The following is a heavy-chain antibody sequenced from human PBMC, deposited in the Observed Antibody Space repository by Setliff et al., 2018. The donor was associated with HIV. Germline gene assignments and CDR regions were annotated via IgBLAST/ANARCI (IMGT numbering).Heavy chain of an antibody. J-gene: IGHJ4*02. D-gene: IGHD3-10*01. Sequence: QPGGSLRLSCAASGFTFRTHEMNWVRQAPGKGLEWVSYITGSGTTIYYADSVKGRFTIPRDNAKNSLHLQMNSLRVEDTAVYYCARDEPTGGIDYWGQGTLVTVSS. CDR3: ARDEPTGGIDY. CDR1: GFTFRTHE. CDR2: ITGSGTTI. V-gene: IGHV3-48*03.